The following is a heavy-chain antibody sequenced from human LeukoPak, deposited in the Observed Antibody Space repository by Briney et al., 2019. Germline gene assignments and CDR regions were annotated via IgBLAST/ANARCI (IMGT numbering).Heavy chain of an antibody. D-gene: IGHD5-12*01. V-gene: IGHV4-39*01. J-gene: IGHJ4*02. CDR1: GGSISSSSYY. CDR3: ARPIKGLLSYFDY. CDR2: IYYSGST. Sequence: KSSETLSLTCTVSGGSISSSSYYWGWIRQPPGKGLEWIGSIYYSGSTYYNPSLKSRVTISVDTSKNQFSLKLSSVTAADTAVYYCARPIKGLLSYFDYWGQGTLVTVSS.